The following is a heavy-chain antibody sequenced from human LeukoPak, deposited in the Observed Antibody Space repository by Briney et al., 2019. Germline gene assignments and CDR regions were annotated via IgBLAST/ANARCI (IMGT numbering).Heavy chain of an antibody. D-gene: IGHD5-18*01. CDR1: GGSFSDYY. Sequence: SETLSLTCAVYGGSFSDYYWSWIRQPPGKGLEWIGEINHSGSTNYNPSLKSRVTISVDTSKNQFSLKLSSVTAADTAVYYCARLIGYSYGYGAFDIWGQGTMVTVSS. CDR2: INHSGST. CDR3: ARLIGYSYGYGAFDI. J-gene: IGHJ3*02. V-gene: IGHV4-34*01.